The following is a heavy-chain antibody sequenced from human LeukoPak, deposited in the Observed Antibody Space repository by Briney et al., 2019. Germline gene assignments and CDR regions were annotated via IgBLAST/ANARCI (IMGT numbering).Heavy chain of an antibody. J-gene: IGHJ4*02. CDR3: ARDRITIFGVTDY. CDR2: ISSSSSYI. Sequence: SGGSLRLSCAASGFTFSSYSMNWVRQAPGKGLEWVSSISSSSSYIYYADSVKGRFTISRDNAKNSLYLQMNSLRAEDTAVYYCARDRITIFGVTDYWGQGTLVTVSS. D-gene: IGHD3-3*01. CDR1: GFTFSSYS. V-gene: IGHV3-21*01.